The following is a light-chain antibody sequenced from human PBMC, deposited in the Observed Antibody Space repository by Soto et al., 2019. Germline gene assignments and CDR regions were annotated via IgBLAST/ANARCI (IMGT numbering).Light chain of an antibody. CDR2: AAS. J-gene: IGKJ3*01. V-gene: IGKV3-15*01. Sequence: EIVMTQSPATLSVSPGERATLSCRASQAVSSNLAWYQQKPGQAPRLLIYAASTMAAGIPDRFSGSGSGTGFTLTITSLQSEDFAVYYCQHYNNWPFTFGPGTKVDIK. CDR3: QHYNNWPFT. CDR1: QAVSSN.